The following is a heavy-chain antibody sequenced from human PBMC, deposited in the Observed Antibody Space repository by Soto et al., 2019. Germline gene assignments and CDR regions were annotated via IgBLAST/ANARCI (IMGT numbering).Heavy chain of an antibody. J-gene: IGHJ4*02. V-gene: IGHV1-18*01. CDR1: GYTFTSYG. D-gene: IGHD6-13*01. CDR2: ISAYNGKT. Sequence: QVQLVQSGAEVKKPGASVKVSCKASGYTFTSYGIRWVREAPGQRLEWMGWISAYNGKTNYAQKLQGRVTMTTDTSTSTAYMQLRSLRSDDTAVYYCARDTAAAGIFDYWGQGTLVTVSS. CDR3: ARDTAAAGIFDY.